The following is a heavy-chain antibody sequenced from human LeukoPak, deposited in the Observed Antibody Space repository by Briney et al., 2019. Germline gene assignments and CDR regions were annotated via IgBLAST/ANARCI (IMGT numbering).Heavy chain of an antibody. Sequence: SETLSLTCTVSGGSISSGDYSWSWIRQPPGKGLEWIGYIYHSGSTYYNPSLKSRVTISVDRSKNRFSLKLSSVTAADTAVFYCAREGTSSGSSSTGAFDIWGQGTMVTVSS. CDR1: GGSISSGDYS. CDR2: IYHSGST. D-gene: IGHD2-15*01. CDR3: AREGTSSGSSSTGAFDI. J-gene: IGHJ3*02. V-gene: IGHV4-30-2*01.